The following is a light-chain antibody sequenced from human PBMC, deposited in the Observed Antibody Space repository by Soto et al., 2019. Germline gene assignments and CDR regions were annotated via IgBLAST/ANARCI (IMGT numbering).Light chain of an antibody. CDR3: HQRNK. Sequence: MSIQPPSTLSFSPVERGILSCRASQFLSSYLAWYQQKPGQPPRLLIYDTSNRAAGIPARFSGSRSGTDFTLTISSLEPEDFAVYFCHQRNKFGQGTRLEIK. CDR2: DTS. CDR1: QFLSSY. J-gene: IGKJ5*01. V-gene: IGKV3-11*01.